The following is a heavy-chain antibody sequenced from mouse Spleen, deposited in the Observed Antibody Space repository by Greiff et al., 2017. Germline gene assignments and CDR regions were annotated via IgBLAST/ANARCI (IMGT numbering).Heavy chain of an antibody. V-gene: IGHV1S126*01. D-gene: IGHD2-1*01. CDR3: AREEDGNSFAY. CDR1: GYSFTSYW. J-gene: IGHJ3*01. Sequence: QVQLKQSGPQLVRPGASVKISCKASGYSFTSYWMHWVKQRPGQGLEWIGMIDPSDSETRLNQKFKDKATLTVDKSSSTAYMQLSSPTSEDSAVYYCAREEDGNSFAYWGQGTLVTVSA. CDR2: IDPSDSET.